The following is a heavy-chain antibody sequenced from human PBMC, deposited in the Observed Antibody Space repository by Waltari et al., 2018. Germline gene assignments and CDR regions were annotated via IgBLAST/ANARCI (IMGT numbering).Heavy chain of an antibody. V-gene: IGHV1-24*01. CDR1: GYTLTELS. CDR2: FYPEDGET. D-gene: IGHD6-19*01. Sequence: QVQLVQSGAEVKKPGASVKVSCKVSGYTLTELSMHWVRQAPGKGLEWMGGFYPEDGETIYEQKFQCRVTMTEDTSTDTAYMELSSLRAEDMALYYCAKDGVPHSSQWLNSWFDPWGQGTLVTVSS. CDR3: AKDGVPHSSQWLNSWFDP. J-gene: IGHJ5*02.